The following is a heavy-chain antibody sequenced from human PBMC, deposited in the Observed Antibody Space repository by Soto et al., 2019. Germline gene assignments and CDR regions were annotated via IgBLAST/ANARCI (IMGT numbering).Heavy chain of an antibody. CDR1: GASISDYY. V-gene: IGHV4-59*01. CDR2: IYFTGKT. CDR3: AKEHGTTVTNLDY. D-gene: IGHD4-17*01. Sequence: SETLSLTCTVSGASISDYYWSWIRQPPGKALEWIGYIYFTGKTNYSPSLKSRVTMSMDTSGNHFSLNLSSVTAADTAVYYSAKEHGTTVTNLDYWGQGTLVTVSS. J-gene: IGHJ4*02.